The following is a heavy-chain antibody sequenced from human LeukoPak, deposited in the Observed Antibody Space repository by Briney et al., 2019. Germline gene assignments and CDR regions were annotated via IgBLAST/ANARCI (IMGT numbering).Heavy chain of an antibody. CDR2: IYYGGST. J-gene: IGHJ3*01. D-gene: IGHD3-22*01. V-gene: IGHV4-39*07. Sequence: SETLSLTCTVSGGSVSSSHYWGWIRQPPGKGLEWIGSIYYGGSTYYNASLRSRVTTSVDTTKNQFSLKLSSVTAADTAVYYCAKSTYYYDTFVNAFDFWGQGTVVTVSS. CDR3: AKSTYYYDTFVNAFDF. CDR1: GGSVSSSHY.